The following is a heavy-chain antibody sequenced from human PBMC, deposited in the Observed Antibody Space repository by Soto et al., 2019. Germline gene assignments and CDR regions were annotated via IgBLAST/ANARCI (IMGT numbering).Heavy chain of an antibody. D-gene: IGHD3-22*01. CDR3: AREVWYYDSSGYLNWFDP. V-gene: IGHV1-18*01. CDR1: GYTFTSYG. J-gene: IGHJ5*02. Sequence: QVQLVQSGAEVKKPGASVKVSCKASGYTFTSYGISWVRQAPGQGLEWMGWINAGNGNTKYSQKFQGRVTITRDTSASTAYMELSSLRSEDTAVYYCAREVWYYDSSGYLNWFDPWGQGTLVTVSS. CDR2: INAGNGNT.